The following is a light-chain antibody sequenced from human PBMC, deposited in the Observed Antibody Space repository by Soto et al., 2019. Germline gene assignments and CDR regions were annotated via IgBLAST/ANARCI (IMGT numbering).Light chain of an antibody. Sequence: DIQMTQSPSSPSSSSGDRVTISCRAGQIIGTNLNWYQQRPGKAPKLLIFDAYRRATGIPDRFSGSGSGTNFALTISRLETEDFALYYCHQYASSFGTFGQGTKVDIK. V-gene: IGKV1-39*01. CDR1: QIIGTN. CDR3: HQYASSFGT. J-gene: IGKJ1*01. CDR2: DAY.